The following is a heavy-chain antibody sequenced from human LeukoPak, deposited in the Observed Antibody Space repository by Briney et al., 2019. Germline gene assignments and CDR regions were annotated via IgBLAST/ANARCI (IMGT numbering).Heavy chain of an antibody. Sequence: GGSLRLSCAASGFTFSTYSMNWVRQAPGKGLEWVSYISSSSSYIYYADSVKGRFTISRDNAKNSLYLQMNSLRAEDTAVYYCGRDRSSVVAGIGYWGQGTLVTVPS. CDR3: GRDRSSVVAGIGY. CDR1: GFTFSTYS. CDR2: ISSSSSYI. V-gene: IGHV3-21*01. D-gene: IGHD6-19*01. J-gene: IGHJ4*02.